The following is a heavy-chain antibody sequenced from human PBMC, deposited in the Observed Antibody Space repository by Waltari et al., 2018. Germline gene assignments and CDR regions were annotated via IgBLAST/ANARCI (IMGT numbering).Heavy chain of an antibody. CDR1: GGSFSGYS. CDR3: ARDGREYSSGWYRHWYFDL. V-gene: IGHV4-34*01. CDR2: INHSGST. Sequence: QVQLQQWGAGLLKPSETLSLTCAVYGGSFSGYSWRWIRQPPGKGLEGIGEINHSGSTNYNPSLKSRVTISVDTSKNQFSLKLSSVTAADTAVNYCARDGREYSSGWYRHWYFDLWGRGTLVTVSS. J-gene: IGHJ2*01. D-gene: IGHD6-19*01.